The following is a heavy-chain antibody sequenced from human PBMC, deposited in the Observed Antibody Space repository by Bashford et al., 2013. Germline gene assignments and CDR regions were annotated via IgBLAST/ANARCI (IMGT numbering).Heavy chain of an antibody. V-gene: IGHV1-3*04. D-gene: IGHD3-10*01. CDR3: ARDHGYYGLYYFDY. Sequence: WVRQAPRQRLEWMGWINTANGDTRYSQKFQGRVTITRDTSASTAYMELSSLRSEDTAVYFCARDHGYYGLYYFDYWGQGTLVTVSS. J-gene: IGHJ4*02. CDR2: INTANGDT.